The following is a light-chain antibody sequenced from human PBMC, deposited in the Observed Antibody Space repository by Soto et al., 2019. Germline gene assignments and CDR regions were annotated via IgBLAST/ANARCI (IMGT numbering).Light chain of an antibody. CDR2: EGT. V-gene: IGLV2-23*01. CDR3: CSSAGSSLYV. Sequence: SVLTQPASVSGSPGQSIAISCTGTSSDVGSYNLVSWYQQHPGKAPKLMIYEGTKRPSGVFNRFSGSKSGNTASLTISGLQAEDEADYYCCSSAGSSLYVFGSGTKVTV. J-gene: IGLJ1*01. CDR1: SSDVGSYNL.